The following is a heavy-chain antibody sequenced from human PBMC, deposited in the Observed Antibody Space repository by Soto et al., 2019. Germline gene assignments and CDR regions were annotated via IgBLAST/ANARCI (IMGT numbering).Heavy chain of an antibody. V-gene: IGHV3-74*01. Sequence: EVQLVDSGGGLVQPGGSLRLSCAASEFTFRSYWMHWVRQSPGKGLVWVSRISGDGSSTTYADSVRGRFTISRDNAKNTVYWQMDSLRAEDTAVYDCARSLPGTYGAFDLWGQGTMVTVSS. CDR1: EFTFRSYW. J-gene: IGHJ3*01. CDR3: ARSLPGTYGAFDL. CDR2: ISGDGSST. D-gene: IGHD1-7*01.